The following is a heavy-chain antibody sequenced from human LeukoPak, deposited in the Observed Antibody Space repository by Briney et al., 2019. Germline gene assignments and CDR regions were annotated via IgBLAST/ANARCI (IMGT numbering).Heavy chain of an antibody. CDR3: ARLYSSSWSYYYYYYYMDV. V-gene: IGHV4-59*08. CDR2: IYYSGIT. D-gene: IGHD6-13*01. CDR1: GGSISSYY. Sequence: PSETLSLTCTVSGGSISSYYWSWIRQPPGKGLEWIGYIYYSGITNYNPSLKSRVTISVDTSKNQFSLKLSSVTAADTAVYYCARLYSSSWSYYYYYYYMDVWGKGTTVTISS. J-gene: IGHJ6*03.